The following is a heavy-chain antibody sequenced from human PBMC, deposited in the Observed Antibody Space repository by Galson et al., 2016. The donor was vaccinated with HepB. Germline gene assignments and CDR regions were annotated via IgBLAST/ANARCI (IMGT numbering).Heavy chain of an antibody. J-gene: IGHJ2*01. CDR3: ARHVGYYYSYWYFDL. Sequence: SETLSLTCTVSGGSISSSSYYWGWIRQPPGKGLEWIGSIYYSGSTYYNPSLKSRVTISVDTSKTQFPLKLSSVTAADTAVYYCARHVGYYYSYWYFDLWGRGTLVTVSS. CDR2: IYYSGST. V-gene: IGHV4-39*01. D-gene: IGHD3-22*01. CDR1: GGSISSSSYY.